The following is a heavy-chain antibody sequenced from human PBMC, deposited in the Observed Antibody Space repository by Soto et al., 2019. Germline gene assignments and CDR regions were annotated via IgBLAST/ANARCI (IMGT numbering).Heavy chain of an antibody. CDR1: GGSISSGGYY. D-gene: IGHD2-15*01. CDR3: ARGRSRYGGNGDAFDI. V-gene: IGHV4-31*03. J-gene: IGHJ3*02. CDR2: IYYSGST. Sequence: QVQLQESGPGLVKPSQTLSLTCTVSGGSISSGGYYWSWIRQHPGKGLEWIGYIYYSGSTYYNPSLKSRVTISVDTSKNQFSLKLSSVTAADTAGYYCARGRSRYGGNGDAFDIWGQGTMVTVSS.